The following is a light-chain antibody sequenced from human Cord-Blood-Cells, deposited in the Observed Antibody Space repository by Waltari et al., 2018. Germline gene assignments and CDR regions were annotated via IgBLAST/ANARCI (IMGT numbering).Light chain of an antibody. CDR2: QDS. J-gene: IGLJ2*01. CDR1: KLGGNY. V-gene: IGLV3-1*01. Sequence: SYELTQPPSVSVSPGQTASITCPGDKLGGNYPCWYQQKPGQSPVLVIYQDSKRPSGIPERFSGSNSGNTATLTISGTQAMDEADYYCQAWDSSTVVFGGGTKLTVL. CDR3: QAWDSSTVV.